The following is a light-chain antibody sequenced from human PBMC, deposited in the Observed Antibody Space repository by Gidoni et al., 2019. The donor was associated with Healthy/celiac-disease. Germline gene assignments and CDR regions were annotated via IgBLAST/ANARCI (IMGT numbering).Light chain of an antibody. CDR2: DAS. CDR3: QQRSNWPRT. Sequence: EIVLTQSPATLSLAPGERATPSCRASQRVSSYLAWYQQKPGQAPRLLIYDASNRATGTPARFSGSGSGTDFTLTISSLEPEDFAVYYCQQRSNWPRTFGQGTKVEIK. CDR1: QRVSSY. J-gene: IGKJ1*01. V-gene: IGKV3-11*01.